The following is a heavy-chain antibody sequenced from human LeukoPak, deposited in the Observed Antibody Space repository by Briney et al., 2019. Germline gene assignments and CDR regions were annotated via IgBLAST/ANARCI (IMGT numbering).Heavy chain of an antibody. J-gene: IGHJ4*01. D-gene: IGHD3-16*01. CDR1: GFRFSDYA. CDR2: ISGSGQSP. CDR3: AKGENLGVLTCDF. Sequence: PGGSLRLSCVASGFRFSDYAMTWVRQAPGKGLEWVTGISGSGQSPYYADSVKGRFTISRDNSNNTLFLQMTSLRVEDAATYYCAKGENLGVLTCDFWGQGTLV. V-gene: IGHV3-23*01.